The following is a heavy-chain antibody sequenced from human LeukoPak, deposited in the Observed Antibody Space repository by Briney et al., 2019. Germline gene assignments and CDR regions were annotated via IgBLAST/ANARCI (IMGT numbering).Heavy chain of an antibody. Sequence: GSLRLSCAASGFTFSSYGMHWVRQAPGKGLEWVAVISYDGSNKYYADSVKGRFTISRDNSKNTLYLQMNSLRAEDTAVYYCAKDPSSGSTSFDYWGQGTLVTVSS. V-gene: IGHV3-30*18. CDR2: ISYDGSNK. J-gene: IGHJ4*02. CDR3: AKDPSSGSTSFDY. CDR1: GFTFSSYG. D-gene: IGHD6-19*01.